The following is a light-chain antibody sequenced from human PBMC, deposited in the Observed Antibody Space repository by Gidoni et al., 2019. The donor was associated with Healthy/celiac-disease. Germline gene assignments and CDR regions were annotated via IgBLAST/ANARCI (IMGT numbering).Light chain of an antibody. CDR2: GAS. J-gene: IGKJ2*01. Sequence: EIVMTQSPATLSVSPGGRATLSCRASQSVSSNLAWYQQKPGQAPRLLIYGASTRATGIPARFSGSGSGTEFTLTISSLQSEDFAVYYCQQYNNWSYTFGQGTKLEIK. CDR3: QQYNNWSYT. CDR1: QSVSSN. V-gene: IGKV3-15*01.